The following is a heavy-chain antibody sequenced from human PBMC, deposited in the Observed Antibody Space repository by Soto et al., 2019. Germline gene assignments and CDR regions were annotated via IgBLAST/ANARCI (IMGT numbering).Heavy chain of an antibody. CDR1: GFTFSREW. CDR2: INEDGSGR. D-gene: IGHD1-26*01. Sequence: ESGGGWVQPGGSLRLSCVASGFTFSREWLSWVRQAPGKGLEWVANINEDGSGRYYVESVEGRFAISRDNAKNSLYLQMNSLRADDTAFYYCARDGYGGYLDSWGQGTLVSVSP. CDR3: ARDGYGGYLDS. J-gene: IGHJ4*02. V-gene: IGHV3-7*04.